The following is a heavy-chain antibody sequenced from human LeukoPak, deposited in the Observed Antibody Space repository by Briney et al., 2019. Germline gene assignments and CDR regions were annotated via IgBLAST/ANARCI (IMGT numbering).Heavy chain of an antibody. CDR3: ARVNPDITMIVVVTTNYFDY. CDR2: NSDYNGNT. J-gene: IGHJ4*02. V-gene: IGHV1-18*01. Sequence: GASVKVSCKASGYTFISYGISWVRQAPGQGVEGMGWNSDYNGNTNYSKKLQGRVTMTTDTSTSTAYMELRSLRSDDTAVYYCARVNPDITMIVVVTTNYFDYCGQGTLVTVSS. CDR1: GYTFISYG. D-gene: IGHD3-22*01.